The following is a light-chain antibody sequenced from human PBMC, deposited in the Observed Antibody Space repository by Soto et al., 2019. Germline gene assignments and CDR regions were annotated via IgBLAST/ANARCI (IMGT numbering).Light chain of an antibody. V-gene: IGKV1-9*01. CDR3: QHLKTYPQT. Sequence: DFQLTQSPSFLSASIGDRVTITCRASHDISSYLAWYQQKPGKPPKLLIYTASTLQSGVPSRFSGSGSGTEFTLTISSLQPEDFATYYCQHLKTYPQTFGQGTKVEIK. CDR1: HDISSY. CDR2: TAS. J-gene: IGKJ1*01.